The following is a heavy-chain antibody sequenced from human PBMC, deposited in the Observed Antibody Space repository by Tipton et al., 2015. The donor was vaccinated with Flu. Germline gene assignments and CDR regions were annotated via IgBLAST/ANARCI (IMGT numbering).Heavy chain of an antibody. D-gene: IGHD6-6*01. J-gene: IGHJ1*01. CDR2: ISGSGAST. Sequence: GSLRLSCAASGFTFSSYHMSWVRQAPGKGLEWVSAISGSGASTYSADSVKGRFTISRDNSKTTLYLQMNSLRVEDTAVYYCAKGGAARPEFWGQGTLVTVSP. CDR1: GFTFSSYH. CDR3: AKGGAARPEF. V-gene: IGHV3-23*01.